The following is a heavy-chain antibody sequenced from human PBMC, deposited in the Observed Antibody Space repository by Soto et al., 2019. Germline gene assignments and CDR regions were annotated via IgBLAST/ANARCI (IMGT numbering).Heavy chain of an antibody. D-gene: IGHD2-2*01. CDR1: GYTFTSYG. Sequence: ASVKVSCKASGYTFTSYGISWVRQAPGQGLEWMGWVSAYNGNTNYAQKLQGRVTMTTDTSTSTAYMELRSLRSDDTAVYYCARDVLIVVVAAPTLYYYYGMDVWGQGTTVTVSS. CDR3: ARDVLIVVVAAPTLYYYYGMDV. CDR2: VSAYNGNT. J-gene: IGHJ6*02. V-gene: IGHV1-18*01.